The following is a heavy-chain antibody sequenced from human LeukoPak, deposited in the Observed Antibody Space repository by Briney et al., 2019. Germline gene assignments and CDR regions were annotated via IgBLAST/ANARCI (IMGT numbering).Heavy chain of an antibody. D-gene: IGHD6-19*01. V-gene: IGHV3-9*01. Sequence: GGSLRLSCAASGFTFSSYSMNWVRQAPGKGLEWVSGISWNSGSIGYADSVKGRFTISRDNAKNSLYLQMNSLRAEDTALYYCAKDNRAGFYYYYGMDVWGQGTTVTVSS. CDR1: GFTFSSYS. CDR2: ISWNSGSI. CDR3: AKDNRAGFYYYYGMDV. J-gene: IGHJ6*02.